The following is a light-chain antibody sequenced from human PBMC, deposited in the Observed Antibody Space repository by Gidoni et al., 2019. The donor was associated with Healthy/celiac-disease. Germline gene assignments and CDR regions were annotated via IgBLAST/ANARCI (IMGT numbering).Light chain of an antibody. Sequence: QSALTQPASVSGSPGQSITISCTGTSSDVGGYNYVSWYQQNPGKAPKLMIYEVSNRPSGVSNRFSGSKSGNTASLTISGLQAEDEADYYFSSYTSSSTYVFGTGTKVTVL. V-gene: IGLV2-14*01. CDR3: SSYTSSSTYV. CDR2: EVS. CDR1: SSDVGGYNY. J-gene: IGLJ1*01.